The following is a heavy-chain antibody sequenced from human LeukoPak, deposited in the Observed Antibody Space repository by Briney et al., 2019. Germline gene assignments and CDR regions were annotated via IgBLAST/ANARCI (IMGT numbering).Heavy chain of an antibody. CDR1: GFTFGAHS. D-gene: IGHD2-2*01. CDR3: AKDGKYQLLSSYYYYMDV. J-gene: IGHJ6*03. CDR2: ISGSGGST. Sequence: GGSLRLSCTGSGFTFGAHSMAWVRQAPGKGLEWVSAISGSGGSTYYADSVKGRFTISRDNSKNTLYLQMNSLRAEDTAVYYCAKDGKYQLLSSYYYYMDVWGKGTTVTVSS. V-gene: IGHV3-23*01.